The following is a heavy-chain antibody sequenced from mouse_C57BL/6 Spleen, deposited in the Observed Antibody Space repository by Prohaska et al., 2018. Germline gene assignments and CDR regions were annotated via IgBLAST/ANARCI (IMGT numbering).Heavy chain of an antibody. Sequence: EVKLLQSGGGLVQPGGSLKLSCAVSGIDFSRYWMSWVRRAPGKGLEWIGEINPDSSTINYAPSLKDKFIISRDNAKNTLYLQMSKVRSEDTALYYCANNWDVGFAYWGQGTLVTVSA. CDR2: INPDSSTI. D-gene: IGHD4-1*02. J-gene: IGHJ3*01. CDR3: ANNWDVGFAY. V-gene: IGHV4-1*01. CDR1: GIDFSRYW.